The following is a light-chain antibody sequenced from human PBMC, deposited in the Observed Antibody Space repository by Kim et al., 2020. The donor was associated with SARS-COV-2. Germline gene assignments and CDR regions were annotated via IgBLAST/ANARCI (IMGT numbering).Light chain of an antibody. Sequence: GQVVTISCSGSNSHIATNSLSWYQHLPGAAPKLLIYNNNERPSGVPDRFSGSKSGTSASLAISGLQSEDETDYYCATWDDSLAGWILGGGTQLTVL. CDR3: ATWDDSLAGWI. V-gene: IGLV1-44*01. CDR2: NNN. J-gene: IGLJ2*01. CDR1: NSHIATNS.